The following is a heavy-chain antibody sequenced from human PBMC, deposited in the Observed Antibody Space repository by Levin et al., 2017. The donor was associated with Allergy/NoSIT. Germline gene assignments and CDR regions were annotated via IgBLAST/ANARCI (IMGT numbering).Heavy chain of an antibody. J-gene: IGHJ6*02. CDR1: GGSISSSSYY. CDR2: IYYSGST. V-gene: IGHV4-39*01. Sequence: SQTLSLTCTVSGGSISSSSYYWGWIRQPPGKGLEWIGSIYYSGSTYYNPSLKSRVTISVDTSKNQFSLKLSSVTAADTAVYYCARHHSSSWSYYYYGMDVWGQGTTVTVSS. D-gene: IGHD6-13*01. CDR3: ARHHSSSWSYYYYGMDV.